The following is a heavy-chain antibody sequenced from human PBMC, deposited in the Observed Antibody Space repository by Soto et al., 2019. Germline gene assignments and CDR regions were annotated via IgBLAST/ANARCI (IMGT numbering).Heavy chain of an antibody. Sequence: GASVKVSCKASGYTFTGYYMHWVRQAPGQGLEWMGWINPNSGGTNYAQKFQGRVTMTRDTSISTAYMELSRLRSDDTAVYYCARDSLVGGTAGTSYYYYGMDVWGQGTTVTVS. CDR3: ARDSLVGGTAGTSYYYYGMDV. CDR1: GYTFTGYY. J-gene: IGHJ6*02. V-gene: IGHV1-2*02. CDR2: INPNSGGT. D-gene: IGHD1-7*01.